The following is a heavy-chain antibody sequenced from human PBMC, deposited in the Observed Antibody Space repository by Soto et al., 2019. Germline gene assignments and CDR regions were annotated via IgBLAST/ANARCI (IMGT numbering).Heavy chain of an antibody. Sequence: PRDTFAGCYLQSPRQSTEQGLEWMGGIIPIFGTANYAQKFQGRVTITADESTSTAYMELSSLRSEDTAVYYCASEEGYESSGQHSYGHYGMDVWGQGTTVTVSS. V-gene: IGHV1-69*01. D-gene: IGHD3-22*01. CDR2: IIPIFGTA. CDR3: ASEEGYESSGQHSYGHYGMDV. J-gene: IGHJ6*02. CDR1: RDTFAGC.